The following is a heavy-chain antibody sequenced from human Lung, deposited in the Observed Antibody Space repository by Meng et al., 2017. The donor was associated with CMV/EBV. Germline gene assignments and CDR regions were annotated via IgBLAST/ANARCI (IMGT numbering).Heavy chain of an antibody. D-gene: IGHD3-9*01. Sequence: QVQLVQSGAEGKQPGASVKVSCKASGYTFTSYTMYSVRQAPGQRLEWMGWINTGNGNTKNSQKFQGSVTITRDTSARTAYMEVSSLRSEDTAAYYCAKTPRADWSVDYWGQGTLVTVSS. V-gene: IGHV1-3*04. J-gene: IGHJ4*02. CDR2: INTGNGNT. CDR3: AKTPRADWSVDY. CDR1: GYTFTSYT.